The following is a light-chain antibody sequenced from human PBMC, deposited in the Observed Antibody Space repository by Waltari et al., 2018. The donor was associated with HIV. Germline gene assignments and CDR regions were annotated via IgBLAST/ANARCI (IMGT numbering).Light chain of an antibody. CDR2: SNN. Sequence: QSVLTQPPSASGTPGQRVTISCSGSSSKIGSKTVTWYQQLPGTAPKLLIYSNNQRPSGVPDRFSGSKSGTSASLAISGLQSEDEADYYCAAWHDSLNGSWVFGGGTKLTVL. CDR3: AAWHDSLNGSWV. CDR1: SSKIGSKT. J-gene: IGLJ3*02. V-gene: IGLV1-44*01.